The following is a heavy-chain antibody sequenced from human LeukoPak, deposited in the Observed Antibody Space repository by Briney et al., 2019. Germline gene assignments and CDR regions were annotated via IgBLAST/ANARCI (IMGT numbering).Heavy chain of an antibody. V-gene: IGHV4-59*08. J-gene: IGHJ4*02. CDR1: GGSISSYY. Sequence: PSETLSLTCTVSGGSISSYYWSWIRQPPGKGLEWIGYIYYSGSTNYNPSLKSRVTISVDTSKNQFSLKLSSVTAADTAVYYCARHVHYGSGSADDYWGQGTLVTVSS. D-gene: IGHD3-10*01. CDR3: ARHVHYGSGSADDY. CDR2: IYYSGST.